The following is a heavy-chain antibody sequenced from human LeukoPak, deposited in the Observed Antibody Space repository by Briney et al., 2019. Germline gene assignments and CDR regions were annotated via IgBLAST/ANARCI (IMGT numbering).Heavy chain of an antibody. J-gene: IGHJ4*02. Sequence: VASAKVSCKASGGTFSSYAISWVRQAPGQGLEWMGGIIPIFGTANYAQKFQGRVTITADESTSTAYMELSSLRSEDTAVYYCAREYCSSTSCYSDYWGQGTLVTVSS. D-gene: IGHD2-2*01. CDR3: AREYCSSTSCYSDY. V-gene: IGHV1-69*13. CDR2: IIPIFGTA. CDR1: GGTFSSYA.